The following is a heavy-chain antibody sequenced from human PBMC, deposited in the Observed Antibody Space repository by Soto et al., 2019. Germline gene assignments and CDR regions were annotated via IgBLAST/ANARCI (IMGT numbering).Heavy chain of an antibody. CDR2: ISGSGAST. Sequence: PGGSLRLSCAASGFTFSSYAINWVRQAPGKRLEWVSLISGSGASTFYADSVKGRFTLSRDKSQNTVFLQMNRLRAEDTALYFCAKSSVHCSGGSCFDFWGQGTQVTVSS. D-gene: IGHD2-15*01. CDR1: GFTFSSYA. V-gene: IGHV3-23*01. CDR3: AKSSVHCSGGSCFDF. J-gene: IGHJ5*01.